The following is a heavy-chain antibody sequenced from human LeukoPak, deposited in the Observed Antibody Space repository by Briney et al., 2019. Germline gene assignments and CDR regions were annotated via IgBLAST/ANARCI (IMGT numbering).Heavy chain of an antibody. Sequence: GGSLRLSCAASGLTFYNYWMHWVRQAPGKGLVWVSRINSDGSSTSYADPVKGRFTISRDNSKNTLYLQMNSLRAEDTAVYYCARDQQLVYFDYWGQGTLVTVSS. CDR1: GLTFYNYW. J-gene: IGHJ4*02. V-gene: IGHV3-74*01. D-gene: IGHD6-13*01. CDR2: INSDGSST. CDR3: ARDQQLVYFDY.